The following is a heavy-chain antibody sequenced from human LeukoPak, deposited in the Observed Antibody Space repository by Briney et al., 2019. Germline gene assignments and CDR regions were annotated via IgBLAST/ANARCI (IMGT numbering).Heavy chain of an antibody. CDR1: GFTFSTYA. CDR3: AMGPYYYDSSGYYY. Sequence: GRSLRLSCAASGFTFSTYAMHWVRQAPGEGLEWVAVISYDGSNKYYTDSVKGRFTISRDNSKNTLYLQMNSLRAEDTAVYYCAMGPYYYDSSGYYYWGQGTLVTVSS. J-gene: IGHJ4*02. V-gene: IGHV3-30*03. D-gene: IGHD3-22*01. CDR2: ISYDGSNK.